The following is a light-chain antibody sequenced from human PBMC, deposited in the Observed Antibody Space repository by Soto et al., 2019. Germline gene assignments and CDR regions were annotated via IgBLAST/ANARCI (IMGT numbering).Light chain of an antibody. J-gene: IGLJ1*01. CDR3: FSLISGGVYG. V-gene: IGLV2-14*01. CDR2: DVN. Sequence: QSVLAQPASVSGSFGQSITISCSCPNTDLGVYGYVSWYQHHPGKAPKLLIYDVNNRPSGISDRFSGSKPGDTASLTISGLQAEDEADYFCFSLISGGVYGFGTGTKLTVL. CDR1: NTDLGVYGY.